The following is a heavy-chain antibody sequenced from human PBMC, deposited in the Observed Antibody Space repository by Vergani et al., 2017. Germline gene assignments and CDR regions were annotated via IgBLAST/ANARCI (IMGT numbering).Heavy chain of an antibody. CDR3: ARGMVRGVIITSFPH. Sequence: DVQLVESGGGVVRPGGSLRLSCAASGFTFDDYGMSWVLQAPGKGLEWVSGINWNGGSTGYADSVKGRFTISRDNAKNSLYLQMNSLRAEDTALYYCARGMVRGVIITSFPHWGQGTLVTVSS. D-gene: IGHD3-10*01. CDR2: INWNGGST. J-gene: IGHJ4*02. CDR1: GFTFDDYG. V-gene: IGHV3-20*04.